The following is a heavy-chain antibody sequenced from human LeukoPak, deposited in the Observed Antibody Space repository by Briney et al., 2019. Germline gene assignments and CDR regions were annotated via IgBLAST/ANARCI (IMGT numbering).Heavy chain of an antibody. Sequence: SGGSLRLSCAASGFDFSGYGMHWVRQAPGKGLEWVAVLWYDGSNKYYADSVKGRFTISRDNSKNTLYLEMNSLRAEDTAVYYCARVAVEEVRSLQIDHWGQGTLVTVSS. CDR1: GFDFSGYG. CDR3: ARVAVEEVRSLQIDH. J-gene: IGHJ4*02. CDR2: LWYDGSNK. D-gene: IGHD3-22*01. V-gene: IGHV3-33*01.